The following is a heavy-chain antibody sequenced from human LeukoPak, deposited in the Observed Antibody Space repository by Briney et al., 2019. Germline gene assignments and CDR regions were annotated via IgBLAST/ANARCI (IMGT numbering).Heavy chain of an antibody. CDR3: AREIAVAGSAFDI. CDR2: IYFSGNT. Sequence: SETLSLTCTVSGRSLDSGNFYWSWIRQPPGKGLEWIGYIYFSGNTYYNPSLKSRVTISLDMSKNQFSLKLSSVTAADTAVHYCAREIAVAGSAFDIWGQGTMVAVSS. CDR1: GRSLDSGNFY. V-gene: IGHV4-30-4*08. D-gene: IGHD6-19*01. J-gene: IGHJ3*02.